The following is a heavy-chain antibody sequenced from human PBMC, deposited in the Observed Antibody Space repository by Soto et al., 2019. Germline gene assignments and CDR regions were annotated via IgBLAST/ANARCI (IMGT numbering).Heavy chain of an antibody. J-gene: IGHJ5*02. V-gene: IGHV4-39*01. CDR3: ARHSQVTNRVAFPFDP. CDR1: GDSISSNSYY. D-gene: IGHD3-3*02. Sequence: QLQLQESDPGLVKPSETLSLTCTVSGDSISSNSYYWEWIRQPPGKGLEWIGTIYYSGTTYYNPSLKSRVTISVDASKNQFSLNLSSVTAADTAVYYCARHSQVTNRVAFPFDPWGQGTLVTVSS. CDR2: IYYSGTT.